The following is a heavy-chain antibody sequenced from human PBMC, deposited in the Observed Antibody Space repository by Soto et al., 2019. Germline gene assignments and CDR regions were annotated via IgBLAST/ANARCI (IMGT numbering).Heavy chain of an antibody. V-gene: IGHV3-23*01. D-gene: IGHD3-10*01. J-gene: IGHJ4*02. Sequence: EVQLLESGGGLVQPGGSLRLSCAASGFNFNLLALTWVRQAPGKGLEWVSAMRATDGTKYYADSVKGRFTISRDSSTNTMYMRMNSLRVEDTAVYDCAKPYGPVAFDYWGQGTLVTVSS. CDR3: AKPYGPVAFDY. CDR1: GFNFNLLA. CDR2: MRATDGTK.